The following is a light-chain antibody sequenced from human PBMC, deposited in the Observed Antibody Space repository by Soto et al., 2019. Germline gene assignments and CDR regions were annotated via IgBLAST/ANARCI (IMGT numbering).Light chain of an antibody. J-gene: IGKJ1*01. Sequence: EIVLTQSPVRVSLSPGERATLSFRASQSVNNTYLTWYQQKRGQAPRLLIYGAHGRATGIPDRVSGSGSGTDFTLTISRLEPEDFAVYYCQHYGSSRTFGQGTKVDIK. CDR2: GAH. CDR3: QHYGSSRT. CDR1: QSVNNTY. V-gene: IGKV3-20*01.